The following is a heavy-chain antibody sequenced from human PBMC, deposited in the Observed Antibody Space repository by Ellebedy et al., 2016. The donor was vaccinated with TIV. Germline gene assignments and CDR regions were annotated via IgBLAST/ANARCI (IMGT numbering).Heavy chain of an antibody. CDR2: INPNSGDT. D-gene: IGHD4-17*01. CDR3: ARGLGDSPFDY. V-gene: IGHV1-2*02. CDR1: GYTFTGYY. Sequence: AASVKVSCKASGYTFTGYYMHWVRQAPGQGLEWMGWINPNSGDTNYAQKFKGRVTMTRDTSITTAYMELRRLISDDRAVYYCARGLGDSPFDYWGQGTLVTVSS. J-gene: IGHJ4*02.